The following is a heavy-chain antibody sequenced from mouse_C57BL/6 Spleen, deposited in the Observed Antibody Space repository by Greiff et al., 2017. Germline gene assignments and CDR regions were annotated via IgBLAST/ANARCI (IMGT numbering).Heavy chain of an antibody. Sequence: VKLVESGAELLPPGASVKLSCKATGYTFTGYWIEWVQQRPGHGLEWIGEILPGSGSTNYNEKFKGKATFTADTSSNTAYMHLSSRTTEDSAIDNGARWNDDYDKKYAMDDWGQGTSVTVSS. V-gene: IGHV1-9*01. CDR3: ARWNDDYDKKYAMDD. D-gene: IGHD2-4*01. J-gene: IGHJ4*01. CDR1: GYTFTGYW. CDR2: ILPGSGST.